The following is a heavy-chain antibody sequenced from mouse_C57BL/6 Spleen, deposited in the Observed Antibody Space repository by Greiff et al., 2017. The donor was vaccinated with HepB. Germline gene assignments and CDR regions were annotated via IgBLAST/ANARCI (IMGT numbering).Heavy chain of an antibody. Sequence: VQLQQSGAELVRPGASVTLSCKASGYTFTDYEMHWVKQTPVHGLEWIGAIDPETGGTAYNQKFKGKAILTADKSSSTAYMELRSLTSEDSAVYYCTRDYYGYDDVWGAGTTVTVSS. CDR2: IDPETGGT. CDR1: GYTFTDYE. V-gene: IGHV1-15*01. J-gene: IGHJ1*01. D-gene: IGHD2-2*01. CDR3: TRDYYGYDDV.